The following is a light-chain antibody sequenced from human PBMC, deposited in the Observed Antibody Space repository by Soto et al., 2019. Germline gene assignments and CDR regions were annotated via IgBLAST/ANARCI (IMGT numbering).Light chain of an antibody. CDR2: AAS. V-gene: IGKV1-39*01. J-gene: IGKJ1*01. CDR1: QNINSY. CDR3: QQSYSSPRT. Sequence: DIQMTQSPSSLSASVGDRVTITCRASQNINSYLNWYQQKPGKAPKLMIYAASTLQRGVPSRFSGSGSGTDFTLTISSLQPEDFATYYCQQSYSSPRTFGQGTKVDIK.